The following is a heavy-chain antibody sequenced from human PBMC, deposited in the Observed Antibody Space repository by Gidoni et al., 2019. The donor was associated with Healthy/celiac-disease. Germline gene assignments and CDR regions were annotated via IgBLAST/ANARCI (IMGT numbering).Heavy chain of an antibody. CDR3: AKDYYDSIMFDY. Sequence: EVQLLESGRGWVQPGGSLRLSCAAAGFTVSSYAISWVRQAPGKGLEWVSAISGSGGSTYYAVSVKCRFTIYRENYKNTLYLQMNSLRAEDTAVYYCAKDYYDSIMFDYWGQGTLVTVSS. D-gene: IGHD3-22*01. CDR2: ISGSGGST. V-gene: IGHV3-23*01. CDR1: GFTVSSYA. J-gene: IGHJ4*02.